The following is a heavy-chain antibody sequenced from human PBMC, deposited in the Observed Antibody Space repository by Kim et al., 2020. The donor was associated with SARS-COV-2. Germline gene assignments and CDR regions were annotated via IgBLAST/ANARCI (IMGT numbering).Heavy chain of an antibody. CDR2: IYHSGST. V-gene: IGHV4-30-2*01. CDR1: GGSISSGGYS. D-gene: IGHD5-12*01. Sequence: SETLSLTCAVSGGSISSGGYSWSWIRQPPGKGLEWIGYIYHSGSTYYNPSLKSRVTISVDRSKNQFSLKLSSVTAADTAVYYCARGRSVEMATITSLDYWGQGTLVTVSS. CDR3: ARGRSVEMATITSLDY. J-gene: IGHJ4*02.